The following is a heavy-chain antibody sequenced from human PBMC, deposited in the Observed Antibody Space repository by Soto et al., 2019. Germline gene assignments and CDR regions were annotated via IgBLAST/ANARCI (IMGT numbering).Heavy chain of an antibody. CDR2: IYYSGST. CDR3: AREATEYYFDY. J-gene: IGHJ4*02. D-gene: IGHD1-26*01. Sequence: SETLSLTCTVSGGSVSSGSYYWSWIRQPPGKGLEWIGYIYYSGSTNYNPSLKSRVTISVDTSKNQFSLKLSSVTAADTAVYYCAREATEYYFDYWGQGTLVTVSS. CDR1: GGSVSSGSYY. V-gene: IGHV4-61*01.